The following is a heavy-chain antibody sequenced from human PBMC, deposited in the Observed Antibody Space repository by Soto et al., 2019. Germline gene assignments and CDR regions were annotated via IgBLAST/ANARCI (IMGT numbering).Heavy chain of an antibody. V-gene: IGHV1-2*04. D-gene: IGHD2-2*02. CDR2: INPNSGGT. J-gene: IGHJ5*02. Sequence: ASVKVSCKASGYTFTGYYMHWVRRAPGQGLEWMGWINPNSGGTNYAQKFQGWVTMTRDTSISTAYMELSRLRSDDTAVYYCARSREMAIPWFDPWGQGTLVTVSS. CDR1: GYTFTGYY. CDR3: ARSREMAIPWFDP.